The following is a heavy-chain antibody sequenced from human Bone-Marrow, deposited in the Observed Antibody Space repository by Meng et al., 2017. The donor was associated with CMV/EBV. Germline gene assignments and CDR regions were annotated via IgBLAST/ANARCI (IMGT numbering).Heavy chain of an antibody. CDR2: IYHSGST. D-gene: IGHD3-3*01. V-gene: IGHV4-39*07. J-gene: IGHJ4*02. CDR1: CGSVSSGSYY. Sequence: SETLSLTCTVSCGSVSSGSYYWSWIRQPPGKGLEWIGSIYHSGSTYYNPSLKSRVTISVDTSKNQFSLKLSSVTAADTAVYYCARAGFWSGYYRYYFDYWGQGTLVTVSS. CDR3: ARAGFWSGYYRYYFDY.